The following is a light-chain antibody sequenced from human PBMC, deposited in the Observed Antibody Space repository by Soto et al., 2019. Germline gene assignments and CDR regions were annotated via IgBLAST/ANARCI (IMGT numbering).Light chain of an antibody. Sequence: QSVLTQPPSASGSPGQSVTISCTGSSSDVGGDNYVSWYQQHPGKAPKLMIYEVSKRPSGVPDRLSGSKSGNTASLTVSGLHAEDEADYYCSSYGGSNTVVFGGGTKVTVL. CDR3: SSYGGSNTVV. CDR1: SSDVGGDNY. J-gene: IGLJ2*01. V-gene: IGLV2-8*01. CDR2: EVS.